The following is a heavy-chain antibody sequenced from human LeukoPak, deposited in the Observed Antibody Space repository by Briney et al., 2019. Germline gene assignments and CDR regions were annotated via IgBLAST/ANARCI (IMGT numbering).Heavy chain of an antibody. V-gene: IGHV3-73*01. D-gene: IGHD2-2*01. Sequence: PGGSLKLSCAASGFTFSGSTMYWVRQASGKGLEWLGHIRSKGHTYATSYAASVKGRFTISRDDSESTAFLHMDNLRTEDTAVYYCSRHDPYCSSPTWPPMDVWGRGTTVTVSA. CDR3: SRHDPYCSSPTWPPMDV. CDR2: IRSKGHTYAT. CDR1: GFTFSGST. J-gene: IGHJ6*04.